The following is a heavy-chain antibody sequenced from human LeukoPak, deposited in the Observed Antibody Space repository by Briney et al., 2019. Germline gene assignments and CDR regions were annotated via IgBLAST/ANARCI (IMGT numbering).Heavy chain of an antibody. D-gene: IGHD5-24*01. V-gene: IGHV1-69*06. CDR3: ARAVEMATIRVAFDI. J-gene: IGHJ3*02. Sequence: SVKVSCNTSGYVLTGVTWVRQAPGQGLEWMGRIIPIFGTANYAQKFQGRVTITADKSTSTAYMELSSLRSEDTAVYYCARAVEMATIRVAFDIWGQGTTVTVSS. CDR2: IIPIFGTA. CDR1: GYVLTG.